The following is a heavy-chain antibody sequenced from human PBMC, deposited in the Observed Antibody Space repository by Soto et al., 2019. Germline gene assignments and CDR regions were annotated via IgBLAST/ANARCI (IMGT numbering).Heavy chain of an antibody. CDR2: IVPMFGTA. Sequence: QVQLVQSGAEVKKPGSSVNVSCKTSGGTFGNSAVTWVRQAPGQGLEWLGGIVPMFGTANYAQKFQGRVTITAXXXTXKAYMELNSLKTDDTAVYYCARDGDPQSAFWSGPLGGGRFDPWGQGTLVTVSS. CDR1: GGTFGNSA. J-gene: IGHJ5*02. V-gene: IGHV1-69*12. CDR3: ARDGDPQSAFWSGPLGGGRFDP. D-gene: IGHD3-3*01.